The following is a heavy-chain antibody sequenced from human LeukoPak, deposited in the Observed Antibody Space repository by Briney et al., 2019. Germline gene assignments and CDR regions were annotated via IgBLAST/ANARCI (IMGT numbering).Heavy chain of an antibody. CDR3: ARDSTTSGVAIDY. D-gene: IGHD3-3*01. V-gene: IGHV4-59*01. J-gene: IGHJ4*02. CDR1: GGSISSYY. Sequence: SETLSLTCTVSGGSISSYYWSWIRQPPGKGLEWTGYIYYSGSTNYNPSLKSRVTISVDTSKNQFSLKLSSVTAADTAVYYCARDSTTSGVAIDYWGQGTLVTVSS. CDR2: IYYSGST.